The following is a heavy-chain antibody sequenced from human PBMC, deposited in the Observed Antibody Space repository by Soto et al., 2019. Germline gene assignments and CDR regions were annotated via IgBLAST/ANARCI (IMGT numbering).Heavy chain of an antibody. CDR1: GFTFSTYA. CDR2: ILHDETP. Sequence: PGGVPRLSCAASGFTFSTYAMTWVRQAPGRGLEWVSTILHDETPFYTDSVKGRFTISRDNVRGTLYLQMNGLRVEDAALYFCAKDLFPTSGQRFFFESWGQGSLVTVSS. V-gene: IGHV3-23*01. CDR3: AKDLFPTSGQRFFFES. J-gene: IGHJ4*02. D-gene: IGHD2-21*01.